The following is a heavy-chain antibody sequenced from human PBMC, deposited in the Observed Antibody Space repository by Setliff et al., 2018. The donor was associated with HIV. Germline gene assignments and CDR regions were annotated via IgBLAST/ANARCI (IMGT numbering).Heavy chain of an antibody. CDR2: FMYTDIHYVNYLN. CDR1: GASFVGDNH. CDR3: ARARSDWHNVRPYYFDL. V-gene: IGHV4-30-4*01. Sequence: PSQTLSLTCAVSGASFVGDNHWSWIRQTPERGLEWIAYFMYTDIHYVNYLNYRNPSPASRLSISVDKSKNQFSLTLSSVTAADTAVYYCARARSDWHNVRPYYFDLWGQGTPVTVSS. J-gene: IGHJ4*02. D-gene: IGHD2-21*02.